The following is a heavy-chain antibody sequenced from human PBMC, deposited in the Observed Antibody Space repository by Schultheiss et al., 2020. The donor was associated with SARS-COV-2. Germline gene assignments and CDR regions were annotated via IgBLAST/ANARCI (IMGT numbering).Heavy chain of an antibody. CDR2: IYYSGST. CDR3: ARGGCSGGSCYYGMDV. CDR1: GGSISSSSYY. J-gene: IGHJ6*02. D-gene: IGHD2-15*01. Sequence: SQTLSLTCTVSGGSISSSSYYWGWIRQPPGKGLEWIGSIYYSGSTYYNPSLKSRVTISVDTSKNQFSLKLSSVTAADTAVYYCARGGCSGGSCYYGMDVWGQGTTVTVSS. V-gene: IGHV4-39*07.